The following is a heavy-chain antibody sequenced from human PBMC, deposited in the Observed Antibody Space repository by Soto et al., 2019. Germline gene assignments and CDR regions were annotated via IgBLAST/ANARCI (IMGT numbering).Heavy chain of an antibody. Sequence: EVQLGESGGGLVQPGRSLRLSCAASGFTFDDYAMHWVRQAPGKGLEWVSGISWNSGSIGYADSVKGRFTISRDNAKKSLYLQMNSLRAEDTALYYCAKDSQASSWLFDYWGQGTLVTVSS. V-gene: IGHV3-9*01. CDR3: AKDSQASSWLFDY. D-gene: IGHD6-13*01. CDR1: GFTFDDYA. CDR2: ISWNSGSI. J-gene: IGHJ4*02.